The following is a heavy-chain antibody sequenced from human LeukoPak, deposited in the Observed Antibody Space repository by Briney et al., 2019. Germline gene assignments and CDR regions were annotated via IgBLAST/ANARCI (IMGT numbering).Heavy chain of an antibody. CDR2: ISSSGSTI. CDR3: ARDGQFGGFDY. D-gene: IGHD3-16*01. Sequence: GGSLRLSCAASGFTFSSYWMSWVRQAPGKGLEWVSYISSSGSTIYYADSVKGRFTISRDNAKNSLYLQMNSLRAEDTAVYYCARDGQFGGFDYWGQGTLVTVSS. J-gene: IGHJ4*02. V-gene: IGHV3-48*04. CDR1: GFTFSSYW.